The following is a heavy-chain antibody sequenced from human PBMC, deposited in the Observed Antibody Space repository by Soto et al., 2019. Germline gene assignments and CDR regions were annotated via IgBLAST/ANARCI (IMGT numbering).Heavy chain of an antibody. Sequence: QVQLVQSGAEVKNRGSSVTVSCKASGDTFSRSTISWVRQAPGQRLEWMGRIIPVLGVENHAQNFQGRVTLTADKSTSTAYLELSSLKSENTAIYYCASSTAGVYVFHDWGQGTLVTVSS. CDR2: IIPVLGVE. CDR1: GDTFSRST. J-gene: IGHJ4*02. V-gene: IGHV1-69*02. D-gene: IGHD2-8*01. CDR3: ASSTAGVYVFHD.